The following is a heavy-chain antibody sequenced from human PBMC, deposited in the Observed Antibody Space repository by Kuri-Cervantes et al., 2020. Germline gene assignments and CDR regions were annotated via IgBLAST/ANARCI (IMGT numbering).Heavy chain of an antibody. CDR1: GGTFSSYA. J-gene: IGHJ6*03. D-gene: IGHD6-13*01. CDR3: AKRNSSSSSTARNYYYYYMDV. V-gene: IGHV1-69*13. Sequence: SVKVSCKASGGTFSSYAISWVRQAPGQGLEWMGGIIPIFGTANYAQKFQGRVTITADESTSTAYMELSSLRSEDTAVYYCAKRNSSSSSTARNYYYYYMDVWGKGTTVTVSS. CDR2: IIPIFGTA.